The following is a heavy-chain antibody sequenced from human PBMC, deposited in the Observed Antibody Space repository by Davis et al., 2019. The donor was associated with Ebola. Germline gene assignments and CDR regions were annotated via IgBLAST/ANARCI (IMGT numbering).Heavy chain of an antibody. CDR2: INPNSGGT. V-gene: IGHV1-2*05. Sequence: ASVKVSCKASGYTFTGYYMHWVRQAPGQGLEWMGRINPNSGGTNYAQKFQGRVTMTRDTSISTAYMELSRLRSDDTVVYYCARGGITMIVVPRDYYYGMDVWGQGTTVTVSS. D-gene: IGHD3-22*01. CDR1: GYTFTGYY. J-gene: IGHJ6*02. CDR3: ARGGITMIVVPRDYYYGMDV.